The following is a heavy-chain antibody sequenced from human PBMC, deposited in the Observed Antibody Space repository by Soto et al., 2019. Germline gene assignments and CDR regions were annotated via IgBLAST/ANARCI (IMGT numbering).Heavy chain of an antibody. Sequence: QVQLQQWGAGLLKPSETLSLTCAVYGGSFSGYYWSWIRQPPGKGLEWIGEINHSGSTNYNPSLKSRVTISVDTSKNQFSLKLSSVTAADTAVYSCARVSCTIAVCRYPGGWFDPWGQGTLVTVSS. CDR1: GGSFSGYY. V-gene: IGHV4-34*01. CDR2: INHSGST. CDR3: ARVSCTIAVCRYPGGWFDP. D-gene: IGHD2-8*01. J-gene: IGHJ5*02.